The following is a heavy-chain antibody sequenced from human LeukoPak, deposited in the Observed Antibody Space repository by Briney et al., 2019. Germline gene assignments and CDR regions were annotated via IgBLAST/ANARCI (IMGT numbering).Heavy chain of an antibody. CDR3: ARRLCSSLTCNIGPSGNWLDP. V-gene: IGHV4-4*07. D-gene: IGHD2-2*02. CDR2: IYTSGST. Sequence: PSETLSLTCTVSGGSISSYYWSWLRQPAGKGLEWIGRIYTSGSTNYTPSLKSRVTISIDTSKNQFSLKLNSVTAADTAVYYCARRLCSSLTCNIGPSGNWLDPWGQGTLVTVSS. CDR1: GGSISSYY. J-gene: IGHJ5*02.